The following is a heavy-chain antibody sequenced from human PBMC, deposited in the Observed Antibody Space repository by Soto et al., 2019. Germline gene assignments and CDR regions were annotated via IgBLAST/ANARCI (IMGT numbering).Heavy chain of an antibody. Sequence: SETLCLTCTVSGGSISSSSYYWGWIRQPPGKGLEWIGSIYYSGNTYYNPSLKSRVTISVDTSKNQFSLKLSSVTAADTAVYYCARRSIGHPRLIWGQGTLVTVSS. CDR1: GGSISSSSYY. D-gene: IGHD2-21*01. J-gene: IGHJ4*02. CDR2: IYYSGNT. CDR3: ARRSIGHPRLI. V-gene: IGHV4-39*01.